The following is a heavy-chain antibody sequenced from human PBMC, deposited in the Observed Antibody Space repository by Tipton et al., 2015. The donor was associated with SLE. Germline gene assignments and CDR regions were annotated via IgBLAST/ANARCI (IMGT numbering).Heavy chain of an antibody. V-gene: IGHV4-39*07. CDR1: GGSISSSSYY. Sequence: TLSLTCTVSGGSISSSSYYWGWIRQPPGKGLEWIGSIYYSGSTYYNPSLKSRVTISVDTSKNQFSLKLSSVTAADTAVYYCARGQGGELSAEYFQHWGQGTLVTVSS. D-gene: IGHD3-16*02. J-gene: IGHJ1*01. CDR2: IYYSGST. CDR3: ARGQGGELSAEYFQH.